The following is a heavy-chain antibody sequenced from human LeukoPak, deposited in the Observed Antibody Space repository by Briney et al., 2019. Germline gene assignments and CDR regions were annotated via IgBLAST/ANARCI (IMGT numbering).Heavy chain of an antibody. CDR1: GFTFSSYW. CDR3: ARDLPIDTAMVESNGFDY. Sequence: GGPLRLSCAASGFTFSSYWMSWVRQAPGKGPEWVANIKQDGSEKYYVDSVKGRFTISRDNAKNSLYLQMNSLRAEDTAVYYCARDLPIDTAMVESNGFDYWGQGTLVTVSS. CDR2: IKQDGSEK. V-gene: IGHV3-7*01. D-gene: IGHD5-18*01. J-gene: IGHJ4*02.